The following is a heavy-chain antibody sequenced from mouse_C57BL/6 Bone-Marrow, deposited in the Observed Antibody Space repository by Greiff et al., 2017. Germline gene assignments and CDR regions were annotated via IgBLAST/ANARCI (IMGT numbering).Heavy chain of an antibody. CDR3: AAPQTLAWFAY. V-gene: IGHV3-6*01. CDR1: GYSITSGYY. J-gene: IGHJ3*01. Sequence: ESGPGLVKPSQSLSLTCSVTGYSITSGYYWNWIRQFPGNKLEWMGYISYDGSNNYNPSLKNRISITRDTSKNQFFLKLNSVTTEDTATYYCAAPQTLAWFAYWGQGTLVTVSA. CDR2: ISYDGSN.